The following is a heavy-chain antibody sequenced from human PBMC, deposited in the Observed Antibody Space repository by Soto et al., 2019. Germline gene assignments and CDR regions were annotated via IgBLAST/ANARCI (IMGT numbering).Heavy chain of an antibody. CDR2: ISRDDDK. J-gene: IGHJ4*02. Sequence: QITLKKSGPTLVQPTQTLTLTCTFSGFSLSTRGLGVGWIRQPPGKALEWLALISRDDDKRYSPSLESRLTITKYTSKNQVVLTMTTMDPVDTATYYCAHRPPRAPFDYWGQGTLVSVSS. CDR1: GFSLSTRGLG. CDR3: AHRPPRAPFDY. V-gene: IGHV2-5*02.